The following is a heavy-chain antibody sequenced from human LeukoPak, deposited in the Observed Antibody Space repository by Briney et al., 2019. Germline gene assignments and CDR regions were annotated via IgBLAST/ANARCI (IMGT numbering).Heavy chain of an antibody. Sequence: SETLSLTCAVYGGSFSGYYWSWVRQPPGKGLEWIGYIYYSGSTNYNPSLKSRVTISVDTSKNQFSLKLSSVTAADTAVYYCARLGGSSPWGAFDIWGQGTMVTVSS. CDR2: IYYSGST. CDR3: ARLGGSSPWGAFDI. V-gene: IGHV4-59*08. CDR1: GGSFSGYY. J-gene: IGHJ3*02. D-gene: IGHD6-6*01.